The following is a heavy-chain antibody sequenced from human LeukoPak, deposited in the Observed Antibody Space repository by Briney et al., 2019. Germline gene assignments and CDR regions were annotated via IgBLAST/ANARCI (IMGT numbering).Heavy chain of an antibody. CDR1: GYTFTSYG. CDR3: ARDRAVVVAATDY. CDR2: INPNSGGT. Sequence: ASVKVSCKASGYTFTSYGISWVRQAPGQGLEWMGWINPNSGGTNYAQKFQGRVTMTRDTSISTAYMELSRLRSDDTAVYYCARDRAVVVAATDYWGQGTLVTVSS. J-gene: IGHJ4*02. V-gene: IGHV1-2*02. D-gene: IGHD2-15*01.